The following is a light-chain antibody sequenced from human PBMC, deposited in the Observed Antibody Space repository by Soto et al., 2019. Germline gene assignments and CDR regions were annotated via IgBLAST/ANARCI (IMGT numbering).Light chain of an antibody. Sequence: DIVMTQTPVTLSVTPGQPASMSCKSSQTLLHRDGRTSLCWYLQKAGQPPQLLIYEVSNRFSGVSDRFSGSGSGTEFTLRISRVEAEDVGVYHCMQSIAVPYTFGQGTKLEIK. CDR3: MQSIAVPYT. J-gene: IGKJ2*01. CDR1: QTLLHRDGRTS. CDR2: EVS. V-gene: IGKV2D-29*01.